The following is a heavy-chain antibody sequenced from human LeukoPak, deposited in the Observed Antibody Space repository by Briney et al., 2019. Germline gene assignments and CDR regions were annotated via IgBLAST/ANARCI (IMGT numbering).Heavy chain of an antibody. CDR2: INHSGGT. Sequence: SETLSLTCAVYGGSFSGYYWSWIRQPPGKGLEWIGEINHSGGTNYNPSLKSRVTISVDTSKNQFSLKLSSVTAADTAVYYCARLYWNDTYYFDYWGQGTLVTVSS. V-gene: IGHV4-34*01. J-gene: IGHJ4*02. CDR1: GGSFSGYY. CDR3: ARLYWNDTYYFDY. D-gene: IGHD1-1*01.